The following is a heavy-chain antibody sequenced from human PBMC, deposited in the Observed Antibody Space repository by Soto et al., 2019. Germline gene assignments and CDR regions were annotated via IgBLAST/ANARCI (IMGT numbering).Heavy chain of an antibody. CDR1: GFTFDDYA. Sequence: EVQLVESGGGLVQPGRSLRLSCAASGFTFDDYAMHWVRQAPGKGLEWVSGISWNSGSIGYADSVKGRFTISRDNAKNSLYLHMNSLRAEDTALYYCAKGTYGDYYLAFDIWGQGTMVTVSS. D-gene: IGHD4-17*01. CDR2: ISWNSGSI. J-gene: IGHJ3*02. CDR3: AKGTYGDYYLAFDI. V-gene: IGHV3-9*01.